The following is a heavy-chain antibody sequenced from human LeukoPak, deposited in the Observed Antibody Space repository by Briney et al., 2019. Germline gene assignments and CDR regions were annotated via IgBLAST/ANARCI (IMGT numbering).Heavy chain of an antibody. D-gene: IGHD3-22*01. V-gene: IGHV1-69*01. CDR1: GGTFSSYA. CDR3: ARGENYYDSSGYQAEDAFDI. Sequence: SVKLSFTASGGTFSSYAISWVRQAPGPGLEWMGGIIPIFGTANYAQKFQGRVTITADESTSTAYMELSSLRSEDTAVYYCARGENYYDSSGYQAEDAFDIWGQGTMVIVSS. J-gene: IGHJ3*02. CDR2: IIPIFGTA.